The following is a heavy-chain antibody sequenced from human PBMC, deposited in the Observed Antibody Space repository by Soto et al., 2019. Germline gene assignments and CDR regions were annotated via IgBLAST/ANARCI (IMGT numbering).Heavy chain of an antibody. V-gene: IGHV1-18*01. CDR2: ISGYNGNT. CDR3: ASRRNPYGAYDY. D-gene: IGHD4-17*01. CDR1: GYTFSSYG. J-gene: IGHJ4*02. Sequence: ASVKVSCKASGYTFSSYGINWMRQAPGQGLEWMGYISGYNGNTIYAQRLQGRVTMTTDTSTSTAYMELRSLRADDTAVYYCASRRNPYGAYDYWGQGTLVTVSS.